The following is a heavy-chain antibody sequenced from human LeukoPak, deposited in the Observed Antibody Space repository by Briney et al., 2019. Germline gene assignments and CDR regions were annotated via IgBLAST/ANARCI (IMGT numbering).Heavy chain of an antibody. J-gene: IGHJ4*02. CDR3: AKDDSMTLDHFDY. CDR1: GFTFSSYG. Sequence: PGGSLRLSCAASGFTFSSYGMHWVRQAPGKGLEWVSGINYSGGHKYYADSVKGRFTISRDSSKNTLSLQMNSLTTEDTAVYYCAKDDSMTLDHFDYWGQGALVTVSS. V-gene: IGHV3-23*01. CDR2: INYSGGHK. D-gene: IGHD4-11*01.